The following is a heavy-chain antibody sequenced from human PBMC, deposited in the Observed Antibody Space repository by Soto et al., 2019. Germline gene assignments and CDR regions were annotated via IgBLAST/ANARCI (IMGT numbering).Heavy chain of an antibody. D-gene: IGHD2-8*01. V-gene: IGHV3-30*18. Sequence: GGSLRLSCAASGFTFSSYGMHWVRQAPGKGLEWVAVISYDGSNKYYADSVKGRFTISRDNSKNTLYLQMNSLRAEDMAVYYCAKDLEMLTESPMGAFDIWGQGTMVTVSS. CDR2: ISYDGSNK. CDR3: AKDLEMLTESPMGAFDI. CDR1: GFTFSSYG. J-gene: IGHJ3*02.